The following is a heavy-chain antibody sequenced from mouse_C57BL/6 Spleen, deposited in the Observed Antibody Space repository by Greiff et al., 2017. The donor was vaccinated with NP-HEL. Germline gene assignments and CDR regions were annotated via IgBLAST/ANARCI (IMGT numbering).Heavy chain of an antibody. D-gene: IGHD2-4*01. J-gene: IGHJ2*01. CDR2: IYPGSGNT. Sequence: LEESGAELVRPGASVKLSCKASGYTFTDYYINWVKQRPGQGLEWIARIYPGSGNTYYNEKFKGKATLTAEKSSSTAYMQLSSLTSEDSAVYFCARSYYDYDDRVDYWGQGTTLTVSS. CDR3: ARSYYDYDDRVDY. V-gene: IGHV1-76*01. CDR1: GYTFTDYY.